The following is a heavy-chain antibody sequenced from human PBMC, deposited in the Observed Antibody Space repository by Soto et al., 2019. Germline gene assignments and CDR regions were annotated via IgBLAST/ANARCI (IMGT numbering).Heavy chain of an antibody. CDR3: AKGALLSSAISYDLDS. Sequence: DVQVLQSGGGLVQPGGSLRLSCAASGFTFSNYDMSWVRQAPGKGLEWVSSISSGGGSTYYADSVRGRFTISRDNSKNAMYLQLNSLRAEDTAMFYCAKGALLSSAISYDLDSWGQGALVTVSS. CDR1: GFTFSNYD. J-gene: IGHJ4*02. V-gene: IGHV3-23*01. CDR2: ISSGGGST. D-gene: IGHD3-3*01.